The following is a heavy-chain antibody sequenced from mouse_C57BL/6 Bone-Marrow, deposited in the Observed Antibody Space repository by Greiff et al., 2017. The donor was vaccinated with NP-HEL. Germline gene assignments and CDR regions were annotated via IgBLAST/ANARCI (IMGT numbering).Heavy chain of an antibody. CDR3: ARITTVVATGLDYAMDY. V-gene: IGHV2-2*01. CDR1: GFSLTSYG. Sequence: QVQLQQSGPGLVQPSQSLSITCTVSGFSLTSYGVHWVRQSPGKGLEWLGVIWSGGSTDYNAAFISRLSISKDNSKSQVFFKMNSRQADDTAIYYCARITTVVATGLDYAMDYWGQGTSVTVSS. J-gene: IGHJ4*01. D-gene: IGHD1-1*01. CDR2: IWSGGST.